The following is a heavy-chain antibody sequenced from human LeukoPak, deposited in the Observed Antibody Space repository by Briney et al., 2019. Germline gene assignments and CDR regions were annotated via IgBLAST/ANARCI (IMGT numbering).Heavy chain of an antibody. CDR1: GGSFSGYY. D-gene: IGHD3-10*01. Sequence: SETLSLTCAVYGGSFSGYYWSWIRQPPGKGLEWIGEINHSGSTNYNPSLKSRVTISVDTSKNQFSLKLSSVTAAGTAVYYCARGAYYYGSGSYLPYYFDYWGQGTLVTVSS. CDR2: INHSGST. CDR3: ARGAYYYGSGSYLPYYFDY. V-gene: IGHV4-34*01. J-gene: IGHJ4*02.